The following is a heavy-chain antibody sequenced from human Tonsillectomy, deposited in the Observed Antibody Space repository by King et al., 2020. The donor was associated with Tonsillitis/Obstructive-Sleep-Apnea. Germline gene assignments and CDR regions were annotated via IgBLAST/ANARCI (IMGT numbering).Heavy chain of an antibody. CDR2: ISYDGSNK. V-gene: IGHV3-30*04. J-gene: IGHJ6*03. CDR3: ARGPITGDYYTTYYYYYYMDV. D-gene: IGHD3-3*01. CDR1: GFTFSSYA. Sequence: QLVQSGGGVVQPGRSLRLSCAASGFTFSSYAIHWGRQAPGKGLEWVAVISYDGSNKYYADSVKGQFTISRDNSKNTLYLQMNRLRAEDTAVYYCARGPITGDYYTTYYYYYYMDVWGKGTTVTVSS.